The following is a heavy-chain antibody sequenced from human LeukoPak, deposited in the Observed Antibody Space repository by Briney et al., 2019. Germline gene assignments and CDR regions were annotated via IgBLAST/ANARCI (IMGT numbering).Heavy chain of an antibody. CDR2: INHSGST. D-gene: IGHD2-2*01. CDR1: GGSFSGYY. V-gene: IGHV4-34*01. CDR3: ARPRIVVVPATKRGNAFDI. Sequence: SETLSLTCAVYGGSFSGYYWSWIRQPPGKGLEWIGEINHSGSTNYNPSLKSRVTISVDTSKNQFSLKLSSVTAADTAVYYCARPRIVVVPATKRGNAFDIWGQGTMVTVSS. J-gene: IGHJ3*02.